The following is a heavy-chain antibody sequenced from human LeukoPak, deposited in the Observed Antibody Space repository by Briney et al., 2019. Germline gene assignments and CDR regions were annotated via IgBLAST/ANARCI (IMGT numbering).Heavy chain of an antibody. CDR1: GGSTSGYY. J-gene: IGHJ4*02. CDR3: ARADETLIAVAGTLYFDY. Sequence: SETLSLTCTVSGGSTSGYYWSWIRQPAGKGLEWIGRIYSSGSTSYNPSLKSRLTMSVDTSKNQFSLKLSSVTAADTAVYYCARADETLIAVAGTLYFDYWGQGSLVTVSS. V-gene: IGHV4-4*07. CDR2: IYSSGST. D-gene: IGHD6-19*01.